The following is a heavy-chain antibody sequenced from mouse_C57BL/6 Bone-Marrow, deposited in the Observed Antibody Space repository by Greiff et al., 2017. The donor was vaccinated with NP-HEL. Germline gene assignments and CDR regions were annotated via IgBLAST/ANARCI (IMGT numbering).Heavy chain of an antibody. CDR1: GFNIKDYY. CDR3: TSCYCNYDGFAY. CDR2: IDPEDGDT. V-gene: IGHV14-1*01. Sequence: EVQLQQSGAELVRPGASVKLSCTASGFNIKDYYMHWVKQRPEQGLEWIGRIDPEDGDTEYAPKFQGKATMTADTSSNAAYLQLSSLTSEDTAVYYCTSCYCNYDGFAYWGQGTLVTVSA. D-gene: IGHD2-10*01. J-gene: IGHJ3*01.